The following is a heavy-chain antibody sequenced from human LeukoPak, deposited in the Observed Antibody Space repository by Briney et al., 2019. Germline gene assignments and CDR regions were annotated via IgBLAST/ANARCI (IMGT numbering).Heavy chain of an antibody. Sequence: RTSETLSLTCTVSGGSISSYYWSWVRQPAGEGLEWIGYIYYSGSTNYNPSLKSRVTISVDTSKNQFSLKLSSVTAADTAVYYCATYGGTGYYGFAYWGQGTLVTVSS. CDR2: IYYSGST. V-gene: IGHV4-59*01. CDR3: ATYGGTGYYGFAY. D-gene: IGHD3/OR15-3a*01. J-gene: IGHJ4*02. CDR1: GGSISSYY.